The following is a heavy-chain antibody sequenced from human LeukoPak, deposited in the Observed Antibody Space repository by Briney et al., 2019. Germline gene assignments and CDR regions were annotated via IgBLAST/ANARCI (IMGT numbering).Heavy chain of an antibody. Sequence: SVKVSCTASGYTFTSYGISWVRQAPGQGLEWMGGIIPIFGTANYAQKFQGRVTITADKSTSTAYMELSSLRSEDTAVYYCARIRFWSGYWGENWFDPWGQGTLVTVSS. CDR2: IIPIFGTA. D-gene: IGHD3-3*01. V-gene: IGHV1-69*06. CDR1: GYTFTSYG. J-gene: IGHJ5*02. CDR3: ARIRFWSGYWGENWFDP.